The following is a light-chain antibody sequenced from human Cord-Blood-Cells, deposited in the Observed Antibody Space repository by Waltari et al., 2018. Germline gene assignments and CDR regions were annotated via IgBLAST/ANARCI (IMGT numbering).Light chain of an antibody. V-gene: IGLV1-40*01. Sequence: QSVLTQPPSVSGAPGQRVTIPCTGSSSNIGAGYDVNWYQQLPGTAPKLLIYGNSNRPSGVPDRFSGSKSGTSASLAITGLQAEDEADYYCQSYDSSLSDVVFGGGTKLTVL. CDR1: SSNIGAGYD. CDR3: QSYDSSLSDVV. CDR2: GNS. J-gene: IGLJ2*01.